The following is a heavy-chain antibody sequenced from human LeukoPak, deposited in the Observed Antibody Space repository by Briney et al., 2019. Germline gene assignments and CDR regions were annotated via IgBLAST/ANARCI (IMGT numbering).Heavy chain of an antibody. CDR3: AKDYRGGQLWDQIDY. CDR2: ISGSGGST. J-gene: IGHJ4*02. Sequence: PGGSLRLSCAASGFTFSSYAMSWVRQAPGKGLEWVSAISGSGGSTYYADSVKGRFTISRDNSKNTLYLQMNSLRAEDTAVYYCAKDYRGGQLWDQIDYWGQGTLVTVSS. V-gene: IGHV3-23*01. CDR1: GFTFSSYA. D-gene: IGHD5-18*01.